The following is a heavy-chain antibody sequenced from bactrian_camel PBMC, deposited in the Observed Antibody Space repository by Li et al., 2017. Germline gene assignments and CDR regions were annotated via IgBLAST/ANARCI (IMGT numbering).Heavy chain of an antibody. Sequence: DVQLVESGGGLVQPGGSLRLSCAASGFTWSAWVRQAPGKGLECISSLNTATHTTYYPSSVKGRFTISRDNAKNTLYLQMNSLKPEDTAMYYCAASRTFCTMLRGNMVETAFDYWGQGTQVTVS. CDR2: LNTATHTT. D-gene: IGHD1*01. CDR1: GFTWSA. V-gene: IGHV3S40*01. CDR3: AASRTFCTMLRGNMVETAFDY. J-gene: IGHJ6*01.